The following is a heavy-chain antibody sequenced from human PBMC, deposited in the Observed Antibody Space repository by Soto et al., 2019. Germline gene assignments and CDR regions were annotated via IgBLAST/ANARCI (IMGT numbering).Heavy chain of an antibody. CDR3: ASYDWDYYYYMDV. V-gene: IGHV3-74*01. D-gene: IGHD3-16*01. Sequence: GGSLRLSCAASGFTFSSYWMHWVRQAPGKGLVWVSRINSDGSSTSYADSVKGRFTISRDNAKNTLYLQMNSLRAEDTAVYYCASYDWDYYYYMDVWGKGTTVTVSS. J-gene: IGHJ6*03. CDR2: INSDGSST. CDR1: GFTFSSYW.